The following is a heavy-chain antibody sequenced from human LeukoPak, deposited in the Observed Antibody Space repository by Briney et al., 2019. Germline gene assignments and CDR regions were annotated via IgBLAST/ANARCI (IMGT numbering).Heavy chain of an antibody. CDR1: GGSISSYY. V-gene: IGHV4-59*01. CDR3: ARGGTYYDSAFDM. Sequence: PSETLSLTCIVSGGSISSYYWSWIRQPPGKGLEWIGYIYYSATTNYNPSLKSRVTISVDTSKNPFSLKLSSVTAADTAVYYCARGGTYYDSAFDMWGQGTRVTVSS. D-gene: IGHD3-16*01. J-gene: IGHJ3*02. CDR2: IYYSATT.